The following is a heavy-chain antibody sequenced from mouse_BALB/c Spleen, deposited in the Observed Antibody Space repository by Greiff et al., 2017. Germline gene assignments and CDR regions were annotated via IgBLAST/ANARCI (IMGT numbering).Heavy chain of an antibody. D-gene: IGHD2-1*01. Sequence: EVKLMESGGGLVQPGGSRKLSCAASGFTFSSFGMHWVRQAPEKGLEWVAYISSGSSTIYYADTVKGRFTISRDNPKNTLFLQMTSLRSEDTAMYYCARGGNSGDYAMDYWGQGTSVTVSS. V-gene: IGHV5-17*02. CDR2: ISSGSSTI. CDR3: ARGGNSGDYAMDY. CDR1: GFTFSSFG. J-gene: IGHJ4*01.